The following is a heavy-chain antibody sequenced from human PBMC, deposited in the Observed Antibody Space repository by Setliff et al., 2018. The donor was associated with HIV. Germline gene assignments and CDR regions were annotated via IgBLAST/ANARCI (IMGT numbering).Heavy chain of an antibody. CDR3: VKARVDGDYYYYYYMDV. CDR1: GFTFSSYA. V-gene: IGHV3-23*01. J-gene: IGHJ6*03. D-gene: IGHD4-17*01. CDR2: MSGSSTST. Sequence: GGSLRLSCAASGFTFSSYAMNWVRQAPGKGLEWVSVMSGSSTSTYYADSVKGRFTISRDNSKNTLYLQMSSLRAEDTAVYYCVKARVDGDYYYYYYMDVWGKGTTVTVSS.